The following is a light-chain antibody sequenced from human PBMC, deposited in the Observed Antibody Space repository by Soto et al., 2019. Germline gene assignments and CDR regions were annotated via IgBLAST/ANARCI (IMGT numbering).Light chain of an antibody. Sequence: DIQMTQSPSSLSASVGDRVTITCQASQDISNNLNWYQQKPGKAPKVLIYDASTLAAGVPSRFSGSGSGTDFALTIRGLQPEDFATYYCQHYDTLPLPVYTFGQGTKLEI. V-gene: IGKV1-33*01. CDR2: DAS. CDR3: QHYDTLPLPVYT. CDR1: QDISNN. J-gene: IGKJ2*01.